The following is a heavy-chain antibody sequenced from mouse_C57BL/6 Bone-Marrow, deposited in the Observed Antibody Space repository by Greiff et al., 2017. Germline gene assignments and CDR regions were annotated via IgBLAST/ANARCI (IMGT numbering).Heavy chain of an antibody. CDR3: ARDYGSSLDY. D-gene: IGHD1-1*01. V-gene: IGHV1-58*01. CDR2: IYIGSGYT. CDR1: GYTFTSYG. J-gene: IGHJ2*01. Sequence: EVQLVESGAELVRPGSSVKMSCKTSGYTFTSYGINWVKQRPGQGLEWIGYIYIGSGYTEYNEKFKGKATLTSDTSSSTAYMQLSSLTSEDSAIYFCARDYGSSLDYWGQGTTLTVSS.